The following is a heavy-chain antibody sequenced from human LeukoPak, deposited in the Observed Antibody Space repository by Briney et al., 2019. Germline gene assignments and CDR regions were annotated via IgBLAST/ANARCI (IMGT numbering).Heavy chain of an antibody. V-gene: IGHV3-23*01. CDR3: ASHVSIPAAPSDH. J-gene: IGHJ4*02. CDR2: LTGSGGST. Sequence: GGSLRLSCAASGFTFSSYAMSWVRQAPGKGLQWVSTLTGSGGSTYYADSVKGRFTISRDNSKNTLYLHMNSLRAEDTAVYYCASHVSIPAAPSDHWGQGTLVTVSS. D-gene: IGHD6-13*01. CDR1: GFTFSSYA.